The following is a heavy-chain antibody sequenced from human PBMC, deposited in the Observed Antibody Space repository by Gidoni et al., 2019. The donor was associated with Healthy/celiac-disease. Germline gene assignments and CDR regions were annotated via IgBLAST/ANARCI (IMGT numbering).Heavy chain of an antibody. D-gene: IGHD3-9*01. Sequence: QLQLQESGPGLVKPSETLSLTCTVSGGSISSSSYYWGWIRQPPGKGLEWIGSIYYSGSTYYNPSLKSRVTISVDTSKNQFSLKLSSVTAADTAVYYCARGLRYFDWYPLSFDYWGQGTLVTVSS. CDR3: ARGLRYFDWYPLSFDY. V-gene: IGHV4-39*01. J-gene: IGHJ4*02. CDR1: GGSISSSSYY. CDR2: IYYSGST.